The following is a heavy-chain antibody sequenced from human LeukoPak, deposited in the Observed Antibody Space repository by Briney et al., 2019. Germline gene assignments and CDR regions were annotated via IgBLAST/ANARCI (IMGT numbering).Heavy chain of an antibody. D-gene: IGHD3-16*02. CDR1: GYTFTSYG. Sequence: GASVKVSCKASGYTFTSYGISWVRQAPGQGLEWMGWISAYNGNTNYAQKRQGRVTMTTDTSTSTAYMELRSLRSDDTAVYYCARASLWGRLSTNYYYYMDVWGKGTTVTVSS. CDR3: ARASLWGRLSTNYYYYMDV. V-gene: IGHV1-18*01. CDR2: ISAYNGNT. J-gene: IGHJ6*03.